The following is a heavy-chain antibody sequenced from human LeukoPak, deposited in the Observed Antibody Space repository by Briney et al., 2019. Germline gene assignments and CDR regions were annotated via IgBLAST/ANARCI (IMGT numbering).Heavy chain of an antibody. D-gene: IGHD3-10*01. J-gene: IGHJ4*02. CDR1: GYTFTSYY. CDR2: INPNSGGT. V-gene: IGHV1-2*02. Sequence: GASVKVSCKASGYTFTSYYMHWVRQAPGQGLEWMGWINPNSGGTNYAQKFQGRVTMTRDTSISTAYMELSRLRSDDTAVYYCARMLRTMVRGESPGGYWGQGTLVTVSS. CDR3: ARMLRTMVRGESPGGY.